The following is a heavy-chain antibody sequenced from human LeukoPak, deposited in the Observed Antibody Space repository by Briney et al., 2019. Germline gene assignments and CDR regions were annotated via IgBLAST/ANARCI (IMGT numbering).Heavy chain of an antibody. Sequence: SETLSLTCTVSGGSISSYYWSWIRQPPGKGLEWIGYIYYSGSTNYNPSLKSRVTISVDTSKNQFSLKLSSVTAADTAVYYCARDPPAVRTNTYAWGQGTLVTVSS. CDR3: ARDPPAVRTNTYA. CDR1: GGSISSYY. CDR2: IYYSGST. V-gene: IGHV4-59*01. D-gene: IGHD4/OR15-4a*01. J-gene: IGHJ5*02.